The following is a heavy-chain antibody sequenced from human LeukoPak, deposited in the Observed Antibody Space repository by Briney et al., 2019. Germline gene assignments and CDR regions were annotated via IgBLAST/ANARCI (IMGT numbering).Heavy chain of an antibody. Sequence: SVKVSCKASGGTFSSYAISWVRQAPGQGLEWMGRIIPILGIANYAQKFQGRVTITADKSTSTAYMELSSLRSEDTAVYYCASEAVAGTLNFDYWGQGTLVTVSS. J-gene: IGHJ4*02. D-gene: IGHD6-19*01. CDR3: ASEAVAGTLNFDY. CDR2: IIPILGIA. V-gene: IGHV1-69*04. CDR1: GGTFSSYA.